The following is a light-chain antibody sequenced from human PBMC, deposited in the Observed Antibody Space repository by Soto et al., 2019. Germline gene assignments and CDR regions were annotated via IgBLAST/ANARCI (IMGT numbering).Light chain of an antibody. CDR1: QGISSY. CDR2: GAS. J-gene: IGKJ1*01. CDR3: QQYYSYPGT. V-gene: IGKV1-8*01. Sequence: AIRMTQSPSSFSASTGDRVTITCRASQGISSYLAWYQQKPGKAPKLLIYGASTLQSGVPSRFSGSGSGTDFTLTISCLQSEDFATYYCQQYYSYPGTFGQGTKVEIK.